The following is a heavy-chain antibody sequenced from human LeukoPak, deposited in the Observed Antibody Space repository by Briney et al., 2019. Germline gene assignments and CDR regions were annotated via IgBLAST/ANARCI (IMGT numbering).Heavy chain of an antibody. J-gene: IGHJ4*02. CDR1: GFTFSSYS. D-gene: IGHD3-22*01. CDR3: ARETHYYDSSGFPSILDY. V-gene: IGHV3-21*01. Sequence: GGSLRLSCAASGFTFSSYSMNWVRQAPGKGLEWVSSISSSSSNIYYADSVKGRFTISRDNAKNSLYLQMNSLRAEDTAVYYCARETHYYDSSGFPSILDYWGQGTLVTVSS. CDR2: ISSSSSNI.